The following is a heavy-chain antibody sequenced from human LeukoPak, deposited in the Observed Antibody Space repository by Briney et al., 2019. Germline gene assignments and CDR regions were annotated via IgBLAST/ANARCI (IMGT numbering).Heavy chain of an antibody. D-gene: IGHD7-27*01. J-gene: IGHJ6*02. CDR2: INPNNGGT. V-gene: IGHV1-2*02. CDR3: AREVGSMDV. CDR1: VFSLTGYY. Sequence: ASVKVSCKASVFSLTGYYMHWVRQAPGQGLEWMGWINPNNGGTNYAQKFQGRVTMTTDTSISTAYMDLRRLSSDDTAVYYCAREVGSMDVWGQGTTVTVSS.